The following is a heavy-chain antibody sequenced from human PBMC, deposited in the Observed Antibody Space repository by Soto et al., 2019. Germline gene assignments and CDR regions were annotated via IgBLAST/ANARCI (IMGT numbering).Heavy chain of an antibody. CDR1: GGSFSGYY. CDR2: INHSGST. J-gene: IGHJ4*02. Sequence: SETLSLTCAVYGGSFSGYYWSWIRQPPGKGLEWIGEINHSGSTNYNPSLESRVTISVDTSKNQFSLKLSSVTAADTAVYYCARHARGGYSYGYFDYWGQGTLVTVSS. D-gene: IGHD5-18*01. CDR3: ARHARGGYSYGYFDY. V-gene: IGHV4-34*01.